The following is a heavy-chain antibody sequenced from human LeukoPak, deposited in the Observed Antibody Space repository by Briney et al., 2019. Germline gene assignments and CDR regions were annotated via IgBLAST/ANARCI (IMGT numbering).Heavy chain of an antibody. CDR1: GGTFSSYA. V-gene: IGHV1-69*06. CDR2: IIPIFGTA. Sequence: GASVKVSCKASGGTFSSYAISWVRQAPGQGLEWMGGIIPIFGTANYAQKFQGRVTITADKSTSTAYMELSSLRSEDTAVYYCARDLFGYSSSWYLGSVPPTTGFDPWGQGTLVTVSS. J-gene: IGHJ5*02. D-gene: IGHD6-13*01. CDR3: ARDLFGYSSSWYLGSVPPTTGFDP.